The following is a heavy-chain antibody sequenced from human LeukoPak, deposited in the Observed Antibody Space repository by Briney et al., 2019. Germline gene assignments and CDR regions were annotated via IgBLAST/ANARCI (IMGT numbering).Heavy chain of an antibody. D-gene: IGHD1-26*01. V-gene: IGHV3-9*01. CDR3: GRSGSFYVGPDY. CDR2: ISWNSGSI. CDR1: GFTFDAYA. Sequence: SLRLSCAASGFTFDAYAMHWVRQAPGKGLEWVSGISWNSGSIGYADSVKGRFTISRDNAKNSLYLQMHILRAEDTAFYYCGRSGSFYVGPDYWGQGTLVTVSS. J-gene: IGHJ4*02.